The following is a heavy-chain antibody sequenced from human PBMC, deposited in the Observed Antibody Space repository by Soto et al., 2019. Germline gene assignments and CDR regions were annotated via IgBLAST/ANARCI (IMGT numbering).Heavy chain of an antibody. Sequence: ETLSPTCTVSCGSISSYYWSWIRQPAGEGLEWNGRIYTIGSTNYNPSLKAQSPMSVDTSKNQLSLKLSSVTAADTGVYYCERDDTYSSSSGPWGQGTLVTVSS. CDR3: ERDDTYSSSSGP. V-gene: IGHV4-4*07. D-gene: IGHD6-6*01. J-gene: IGHJ5*02. CDR1: CGSISSYY. CDR2: IYTIGST.